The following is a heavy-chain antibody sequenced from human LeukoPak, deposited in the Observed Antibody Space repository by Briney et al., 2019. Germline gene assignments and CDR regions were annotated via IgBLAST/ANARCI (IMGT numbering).Heavy chain of an antibody. CDR1: GGSISSTNW. V-gene: IGHV4-4*02. J-gene: IGHJ2*01. D-gene: IGHD2-8*02. Sequence: SETLSLACAVSGGSISSTNWWSWVRQPPGKGLEWIGEIYHSRSTNYNPSLKNRVTISLDKSKNQFSLKLRSVTAADTAVYYCARPPATGYWYFDLWGRGTLVTVSS. CDR2: IYHSRST. CDR3: ARPPATGYWYFDL.